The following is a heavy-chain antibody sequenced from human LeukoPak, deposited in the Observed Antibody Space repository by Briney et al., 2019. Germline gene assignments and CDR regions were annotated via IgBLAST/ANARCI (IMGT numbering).Heavy chain of an antibody. V-gene: IGHV3-30-3*01. CDR1: GFTFSSYA. CDR3: ARDETFA. Sequence: QSWGSLRLSCAASGFTFSSYAMHWVRQAPGKGLEWVAVISYDGSNKYYADSVKGRFTISRDNSKNTLYLQMNSLRAEDTAVYYCARDETFAWGQGTLVTVSS. CDR2: ISYDGSNK. D-gene: IGHD2/OR15-2a*01. J-gene: IGHJ5*02.